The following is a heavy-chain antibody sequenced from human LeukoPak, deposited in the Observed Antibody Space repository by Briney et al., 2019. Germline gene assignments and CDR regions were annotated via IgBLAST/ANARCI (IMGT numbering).Heavy chain of an antibody. CDR3: ARVQNYYDSSGPFDY. J-gene: IGHJ4*02. V-gene: IGHV1-2*02. CDR1: GYTFTDHF. CDR2: INPNSGAT. D-gene: IGHD3-22*01. Sequence: ASVRVSCKASGYTFTDHFIHWVRQAPGQGLEWMGWINPNSGATNYAQKFQGRVTMTRDTSISTAYMELIRLRSDDTAVYSCARVQNYYDSSGPFDYWGQGTLVTVSS.